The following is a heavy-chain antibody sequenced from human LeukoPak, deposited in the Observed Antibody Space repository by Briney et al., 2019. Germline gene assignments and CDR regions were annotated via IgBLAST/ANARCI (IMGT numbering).Heavy chain of an antibody. CDR1: GYTFTDYY. D-gene: IGHD4-17*01. J-gene: IGHJ4*02. Sequence: ASVKVSCKASGYTFTDYYVHWVRQATGQGLEWMGWMNPNSGNTGYAQKFQGRVTMTRNTSISTAYMELSSLRSEDTAVYYCARGYGDYPYYFDYWGQGTLVTASS. V-gene: IGHV1-8*02. CDR3: ARGYGDYPYYFDY. CDR2: MNPNSGNT.